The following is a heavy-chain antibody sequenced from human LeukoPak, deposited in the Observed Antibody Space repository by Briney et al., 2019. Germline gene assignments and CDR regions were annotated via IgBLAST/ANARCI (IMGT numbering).Heavy chain of an antibody. CDR3: VRDRTKYCSSTSCPLDY. CDR1: GYTFTGYY. CDR2: INPYSGGT. V-gene: IGHV1-2*02. J-gene: IGHJ4*02. D-gene: IGHD2-2*01. Sequence: SVKVSCKASGYTFTGYYMHWVRQAPGQGLEWMGWINPYSGGTNYAQKFQGRVTMTRDTSISTAYMELSRLRSDDTAVYYCVRDRTKYCSSTSCPLDYWGQGTLVTASS.